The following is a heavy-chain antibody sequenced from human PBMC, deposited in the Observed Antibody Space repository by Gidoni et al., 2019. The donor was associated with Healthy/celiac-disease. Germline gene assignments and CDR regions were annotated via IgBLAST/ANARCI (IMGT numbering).Heavy chain of an antibody. CDR3: AKLPLWAVTTPYYYYYGMDV. CDR1: GFTFSSYA. V-gene: IGHV3-23*01. CDR2: ISGSGGST. J-gene: IGHJ6*02. Sequence: EVQLLESGGGLVQPGGSLRLSCAASGFTFSSYAISWVRQAPGKGLEWVSAISGSGGSTYYADSVKGRFTISRDNSKNTLYLQMNSLRAEDTAVYYCAKLPLWAVTTPYYYYYGMDVWGQGTTVTVSS. D-gene: IGHD4-17*01.